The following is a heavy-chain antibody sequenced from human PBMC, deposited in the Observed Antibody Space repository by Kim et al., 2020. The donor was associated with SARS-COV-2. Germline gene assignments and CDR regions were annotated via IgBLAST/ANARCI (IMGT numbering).Heavy chain of an antibody. Sequence: SETLSLTCAVYGGSFNGYYWSWIRQPPGKGLEWIGEINHSGYTSYNPSLKSRVSMSADTSKNQFSLKLSSVTAADTAVYYCARRGPFAMRVVVPGGWFDPWGQGTLVTVSS. CDR3: ARRGPFAMRVVVPGGWFDP. CDR2: INHSGYT. J-gene: IGHJ5*02. D-gene: IGHD3-22*01. V-gene: IGHV4-34*01. CDR1: GGSFNGYY.